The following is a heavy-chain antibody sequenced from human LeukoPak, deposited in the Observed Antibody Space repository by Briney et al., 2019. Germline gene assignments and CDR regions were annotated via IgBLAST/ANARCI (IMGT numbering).Heavy chain of an antibody. D-gene: IGHD3-22*01. J-gene: IGHJ3*02. CDR2: IYSGGST. CDR1: GFTFSDFA. Sequence: PGGSLRLSCGASGFTFSDFAMSWVRQASGKGLEWVSVIYSGGSTYYADSVKGRFTISRDNSKNTLYLQMNSLRAEDTAVYYCAREAGDSSANRIDAFDIWGQGTMVTVSS. CDR3: AREAGDSSANRIDAFDI. V-gene: IGHV3-53*01.